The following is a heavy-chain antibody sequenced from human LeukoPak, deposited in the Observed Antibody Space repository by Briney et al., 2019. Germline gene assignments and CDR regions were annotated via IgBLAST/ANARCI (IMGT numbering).Heavy chain of an antibody. Sequence: GGSLRLSCAASGFTFSSYAMSWVRQAPGKGLEWVSAISGSGGSTYYADSVKGRFTISRDNSKNTLYLQMNSLRAEDTAVYYYAKDGQVSSGWFDYWGQGTLVTVSS. V-gene: IGHV3-23*01. CDR3: AKDGQVSSGWFDY. J-gene: IGHJ4*02. CDR1: GFTFSSYA. CDR2: ISGSGGST. D-gene: IGHD6-19*01.